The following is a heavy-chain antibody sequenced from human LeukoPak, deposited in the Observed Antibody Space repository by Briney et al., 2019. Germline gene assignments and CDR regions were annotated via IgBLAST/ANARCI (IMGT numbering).Heavy chain of an antibody. J-gene: IGHJ4*02. CDR3: ARHYRQVVAAAGTAYYFDY. V-gene: IGHV4-39*01. D-gene: IGHD6-13*01. CDR2: IYYSGST. Sequence: SETLSLACTVSGGSISSSNYYWGWIRQPPGKGLEWIGSIYYSGSTYYNPSLKSRVTISVDTSKNQFSLKLSSVTAADTAVYYCARHYRQVVAAAGTAYYFDYWGQGTLVTVSS. CDR1: GGSISSSNYY.